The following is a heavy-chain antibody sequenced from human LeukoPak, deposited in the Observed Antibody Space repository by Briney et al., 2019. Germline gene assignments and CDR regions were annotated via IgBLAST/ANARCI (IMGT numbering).Heavy chain of an antibody. CDR1: GGSISSGGYY. CDR2: IYYSGST. D-gene: IGHD3-3*01. V-gene: IGHV4-31*03. J-gene: IGHJ6*02. Sequence: SSETLSLTCTVSGGSISSGGYYWSWIRQHPGKGLEWIGYIYYSGSTYYNPSLKSRVTISVDTSKNQFSLKPSSVTAADTAVYYCARDTPYDFWSGYYLDPYYYGMDVWGQGTTVTVSS. CDR3: ARDTPYDFWSGYYLDPYYYGMDV.